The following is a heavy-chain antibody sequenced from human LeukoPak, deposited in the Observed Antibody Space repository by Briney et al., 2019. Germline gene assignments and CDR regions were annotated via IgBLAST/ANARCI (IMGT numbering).Heavy chain of an antibody. V-gene: IGHV3-30*02. J-gene: IGHJ4*02. CDR2: IRYDGSNK. CDR1: GFTFSSYG. D-gene: IGHD3-10*01. CDR3: AKEVGFRLPYDY. Sequence: GGSLRLSCAASGFTFSSYGMHWVRQAPGKGLEWVAFIRYDGSNKYYADSVKGRFTISRDNSKNTLYLQMNSLRAEDTAVYYCAKEVGFRLPYDYWGQGTLVTVSS.